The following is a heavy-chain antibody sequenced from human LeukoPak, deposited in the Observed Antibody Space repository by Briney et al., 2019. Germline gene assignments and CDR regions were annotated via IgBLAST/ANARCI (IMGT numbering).Heavy chain of an antibody. V-gene: IGHV4-38-2*01. CDR2: VYPTGSA. J-gene: IGHJ4*02. D-gene: IGHD6-13*01. CDR1: GYSISGGYY. Sequence: PSETLSLTCGVSGYSISGGYYWGWIRPPPGKGLEWIGSVYPTGSAYHNPSLKSRLTISVDTSRNQFSLKLNSVTATDTAVYYCARGRITAAGPLDYWGQGTLVTVSS. CDR3: ARGRITAAGPLDY.